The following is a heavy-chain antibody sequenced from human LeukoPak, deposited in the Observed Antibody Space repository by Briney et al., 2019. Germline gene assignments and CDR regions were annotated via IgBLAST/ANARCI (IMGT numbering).Heavy chain of an antibody. CDR3: AKEAHKYSSSTPPDY. CDR1: GFTFSSYG. J-gene: IGHJ4*02. V-gene: IGHV3-33*06. D-gene: IGHD6-6*01. Sequence: GGSLRLSCAASGFTFSSYGMHWVRQAPGRGREWVAVIWYDGSNKYYADSVKGRFTISRDNSKNTLYLQMNSLRAEDTAVYYCAKEAHKYSSSTPPDYWGQGTLVTVSS. CDR2: IWYDGSNK.